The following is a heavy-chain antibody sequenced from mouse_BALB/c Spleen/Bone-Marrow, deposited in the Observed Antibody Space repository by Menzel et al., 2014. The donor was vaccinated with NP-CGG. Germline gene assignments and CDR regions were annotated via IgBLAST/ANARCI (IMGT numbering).Heavy chain of an antibody. J-gene: IGHJ3*01. CDR2: INPSNGRT. V-gene: IGHV1S81*02. Sequence: QVQLQQSGAELVKPGASVKLSCKASGYTFTFYWIHWVKQRPGQGLEWIGEINPSNGRTNYNEKFKNKATLTVDKSSSTAYMQLRSLTSEESADYFSARYDGPAWFAYWGDGALVTVSA. D-gene: IGHD2-3*01. CDR1: GYTFTFYW. CDR3: ARYDGPAWFAY.